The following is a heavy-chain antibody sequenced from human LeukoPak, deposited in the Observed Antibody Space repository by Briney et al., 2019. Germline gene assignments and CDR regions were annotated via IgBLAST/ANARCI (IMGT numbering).Heavy chain of an antibody. CDR1: GFTSSSYG. CDR3: ARVWYSSSSGVLSFDY. Sequence: PGRSLRLSCAASGFTSSSYGMHWVRQAPGKGLEWVAVISYDGSNKYYADSVKGRFTISRDNSKNTLYLQMNSLRAEDTAVYYCARVWYSSSSGVLSFDYWGQGTLVTVSS. J-gene: IGHJ4*02. D-gene: IGHD6-6*01. V-gene: IGHV3-30*03. CDR2: ISYDGSNK.